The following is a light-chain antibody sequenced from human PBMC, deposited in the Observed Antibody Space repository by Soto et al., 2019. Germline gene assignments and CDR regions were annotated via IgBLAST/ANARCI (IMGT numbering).Light chain of an antibody. J-gene: IGKJ5*01. Sequence: DIQLTQSPSFLSASVGDRVTITCRASQGISSYLACYQQKPGKAPKLLIYAASTLQSGVPSRFSGSGSGTEFTLTISSLQPEDFATYYCQQLNSYPQSFGQGTRLEIK. CDR3: QQLNSYPQS. CDR2: AAS. V-gene: IGKV1-9*01. CDR1: QGISSY.